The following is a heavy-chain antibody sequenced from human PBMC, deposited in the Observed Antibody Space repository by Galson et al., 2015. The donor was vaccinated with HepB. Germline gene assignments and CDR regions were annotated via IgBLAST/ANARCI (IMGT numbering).Heavy chain of an antibody. Sequence: SLRLSCAASGFTFDDYGMSWVRQAPGKGLEWVSGINWNGGSTGYADSVKGRFTISRDNAKNSLYLQMNSLRAEDTALYYCARRTAMVRGDAFDIWGQGTMVTVSS. CDR1: GFTFDDYG. V-gene: IGHV3-20*04. CDR3: ARRTAMVRGDAFDI. D-gene: IGHD5-18*01. CDR2: INWNGGST. J-gene: IGHJ3*02.